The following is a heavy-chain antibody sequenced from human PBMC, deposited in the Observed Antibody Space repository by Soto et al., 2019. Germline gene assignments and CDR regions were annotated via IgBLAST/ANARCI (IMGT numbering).Heavy chain of an antibody. D-gene: IGHD2-8*01. V-gene: IGHV1-3*01. CDR2: INAGNGNT. Sequence: QVQLVQSGAEVKKPGASVKVSCKASGYTFTSYAMHWVRQAPGQRLEWMGWINAGNGNTKYSQKFQGRVTITRDTSASTAYMELSSLRSEDTAVYYCARVDCTNCVCPRGWFDPWGQGTLVTVSS. J-gene: IGHJ5*02. CDR1: GYTFTSYA. CDR3: ARVDCTNCVCPRGWFDP.